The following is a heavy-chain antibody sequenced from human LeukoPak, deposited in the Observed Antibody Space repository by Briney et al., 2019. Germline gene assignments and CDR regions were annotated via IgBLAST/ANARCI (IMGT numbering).Heavy chain of an antibody. CDR1: GYSISSGYY. CDR3: ARFVYYYMDV. CDR2: IYHSGST. Sequence: SETLSLTCTVSGYSISSGYYWGWIRQPPGKGLEWIGSIYHSGSTYYNPSLKSRVTISVDTSKNQFSLKLSSVTAADTAVYYCARFVYYYMDVWGKGTTVTISS. J-gene: IGHJ6*03. V-gene: IGHV4-38-2*02.